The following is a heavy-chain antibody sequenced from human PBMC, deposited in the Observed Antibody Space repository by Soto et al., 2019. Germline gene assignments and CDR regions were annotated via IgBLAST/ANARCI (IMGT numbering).Heavy chain of an antibody. J-gene: IGHJ4*01. Sequence: LRLSCAASGFTVGSNYMSWVRQAPGKGLEWVSVIYSGGSTYYADSVKGRFTISRDNSENTLYLQMNSLRVEDTAVYYCARVLGLGYYGSGMSPDYFDSWGHGTLVSVSS. CDR2: IYSGGST. CDR1: GFTVGSNY. D-gene: IGHD3-10*01. V-gene: IGHV3-66*01. CDR3: ARVLGLGYYGSGMSPDYFDS.